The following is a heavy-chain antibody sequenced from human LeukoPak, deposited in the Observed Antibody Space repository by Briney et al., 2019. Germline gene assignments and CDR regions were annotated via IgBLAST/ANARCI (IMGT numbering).Heavy chain of an antibody. D-gene: IGHD3-9*01. CDR2: ISSSSSYI. J-gene: IGHJ4*02. V-gene: IGHV3-21*01. Sequence: PGGSLRLSCAASGFTFSSYSMNWVRQAPGKGLEWVSSISSSSSYIYYADSVKGRFTISRDNAKNSLYLQMNSLRAEDTAVYYCAREIDFDWLLSYYFGYWGQGTLVTVSS. CDR1: GFTFSSYS. CDR3: AREIDFDWLLSYYFGY.